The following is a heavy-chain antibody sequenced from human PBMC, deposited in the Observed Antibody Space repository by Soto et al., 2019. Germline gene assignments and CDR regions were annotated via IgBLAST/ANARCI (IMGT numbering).Heavy chain of an antibody. V-gene: IGHV4-30-2*01. CDR2: IYHRGST. Sequence: QLQLQESGSGLVKPSQTLSLTCAVSGGSISSGGYSWSWIRQPPGKGLEWIGYIYHRGSTYYNPSLKSRVTISVDRSKNQFSLKLSSVTAADTAVYYCARCTMTTVTKNWFDPWGQGTLVTVSS. CDR3: ARCTMTTVTKNWFDP. CDR1: GGSISSGGYS. D-gene: IGHD4-17*01. J-gene: IGHJ5*02.